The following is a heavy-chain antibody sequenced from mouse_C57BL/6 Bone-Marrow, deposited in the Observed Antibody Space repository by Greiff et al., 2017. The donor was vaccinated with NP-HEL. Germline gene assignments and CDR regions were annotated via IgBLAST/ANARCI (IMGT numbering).Heavy chain of an antibody. D-gene: IGHD2-4*01. CDR2: INYDGSST. CDR1: GFTFSDYY. Sequence: EVKVEESEGGLVQPGSSMKLSCTASGFTFSDYYMAWVRQVPEKGLEWVANINYDGSSTYYLDSLKSRFIISRDNAKNILYLQMSSLKSEDTATYYCARDPTYDYDRYFDVWGTGTTVTVSS. J-gene: IGHJ1*03. CDR3: ARDPTYDYDRYFDV. V-gene: IGHV5-16*01.